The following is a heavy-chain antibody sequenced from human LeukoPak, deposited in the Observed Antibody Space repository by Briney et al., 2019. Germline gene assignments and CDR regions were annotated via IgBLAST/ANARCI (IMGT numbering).Heavy chain of an antibody. CDR3: ARGRYSGTTYYFDY. J-gene: IGHJ4*02. Sequence: GGSLRLSCAASGLTGSHNYVSWVRQVPGKGLEWVANIKKDGSETYYVDSVKGRFTISRDNAKNSLYLQMNSLRAEDTAMYYCARGRYSGTTYYFDYWGQGTLVTVSS. CDR2: IKKDGSET. D-gene: IGHD5-12*01. V-gene: IGHV3-7*03. CDR1: GLTGSHNY.